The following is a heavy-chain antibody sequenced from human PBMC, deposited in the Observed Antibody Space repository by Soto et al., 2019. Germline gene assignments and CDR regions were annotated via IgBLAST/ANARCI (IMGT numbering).Heavy chain of an antibody. CDR2: IYPGDSDT. CDR3: ATATEYCSSTSCKDAYYYYGMDV. CDR1: GYSFTSYW. V-gene: IGHV5-51*01. D-gene: IGHD2-2*01. Sequence: GESLKISCKGSGYSFTSYWIGWVRQMPGKGLEWMGIIYPGDSDTRYSPSFQGQVTISADKSISTAYLQWSSLKASDTAMYYCATATEYCSSTSCKDAYYYYGMDVWGQGTTVTVSS. J-gene: IGHJ6*02.